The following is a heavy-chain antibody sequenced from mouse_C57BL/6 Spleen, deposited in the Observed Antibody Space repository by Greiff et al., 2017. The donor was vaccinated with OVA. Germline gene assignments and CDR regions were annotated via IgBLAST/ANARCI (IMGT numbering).Heavy chain of an antibody. J-gene: IGHJ3*01. Sequence: EVQLQQSGAELVRPGASVKLSCTASGFNIKDYYMHWVKQRPEQGLEWIGRIDPEDGDTEYAPKFQGKATMTADTSSNTAYLQLSSLTSEDTAVYYCTTEVYYGNYRSFAYWGQGTLVTVSA. CDR1: GFNIKDYY. D-gene: IGHD2-1*01. CDR3: TTEVYYGNYRSFAY. V-gene: IGHV14-1*01. CDR2: IDPEDGDT.